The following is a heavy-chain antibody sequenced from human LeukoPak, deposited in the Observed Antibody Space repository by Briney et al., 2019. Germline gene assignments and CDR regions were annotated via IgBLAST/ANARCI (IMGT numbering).Heavy chain of an antibody. Sequence: PSETLSLTCTVSGGSISSSSYYWGWIRQPPGKGLEWIGSIYYGGSTYYNPSLKSRVTISVDTSKNQFSLKLGSVTAADTAVYYCARHVLRFQSREVDYWGQGTLVTVSS. J-gene: IGHJ4*02. CDR1: GGSISSSSYY. CDR2: IYYGGST. D-gene: IGHD3-3*01. V-gene: IGHV4-39*01. CDR3: ARHVLRFQSREVDY.